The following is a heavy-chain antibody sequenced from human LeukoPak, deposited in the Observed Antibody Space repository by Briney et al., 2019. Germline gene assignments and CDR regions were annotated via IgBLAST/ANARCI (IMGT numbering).Heavy chain of an antibody. Sequence: PSETLSLTCTVSGGSVSSGSFYWSWIRQPPGKGLEWIGYIYYSGSSNYSPSTNYNPSLKSRVTISIDTSKNQFSLRLSSVTAADTAVYYCARDHYDSSGYSAFDIWGQGTMVTVSS. D-gene: IGHD3-22*01. CDR2: IYYSGSSNYSPST. V-gene: IGHV4-61*01. CDR3: ARDHYDSSGYSAFDI. CDR1: GGSVSSGSFY. J-gene: IGHJ3*02.